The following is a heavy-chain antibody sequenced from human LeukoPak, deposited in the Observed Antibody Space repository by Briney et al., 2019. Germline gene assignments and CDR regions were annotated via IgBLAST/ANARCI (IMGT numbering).Heavy chain of an antibody. CDR1: GFTFSTYS. CDR3: ARDYYDSSGYSSGIDY. CDR2: ISYDGSNK. Sequence: GGSLRLSCAASGFTFSTYSMNWVRQAPGKGLEWVAIISYDGSNKYYADSVKGRFTVSRDNSKNMVYLQMNSLRPEDTAVYYCARDYYDSSGYSSGIDYWGQGTLVTVSS. J-gene: IGHJ4*02. V-gene: IGHV3-30*03. D-gene: IGHD3-22*01.